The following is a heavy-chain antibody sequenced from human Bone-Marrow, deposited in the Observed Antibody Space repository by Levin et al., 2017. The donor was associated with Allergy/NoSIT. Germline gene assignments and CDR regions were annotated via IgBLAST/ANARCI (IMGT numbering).Heavy chain of an antibody. CDR1: GFTFSNAW. Sequence: PGGSLRLSCAASGFTFSNAWMSWVRQAPGKGLEWVGRVKSKSDGGPTDYAAPVKGRFTVSRDDSKNMLYLQMNSLSNEDTAVYYWTTENYYEHSGYPRDADAFDSWGQGTMVTVSS. CDR2: VKSKSDGGPT. J-gene: IGHJ3*02. D-gene: IGHD3-22*01. V-gene: IGHV3-15*01. CDR3: TTENYYEHSGYPRDADAFDS.